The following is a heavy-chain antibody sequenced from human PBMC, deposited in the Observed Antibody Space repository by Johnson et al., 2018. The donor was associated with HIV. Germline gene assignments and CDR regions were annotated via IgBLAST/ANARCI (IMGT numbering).Heavy chain of an antibody. CDR3: GRLRGYSGDGSFDI. J-gene: IGHJ3*02. Sequence: VQLVESGGGLVQPGGSLRLSCAASGFTFSSYAMHWVRQAPGKGLEYVSAIGTAGDTSYPGSVKGRFTISRGNAKNSLYLQMNSLRAGDTAVYYCGRLRGYSGDGSFDIWGQGTMVA. D-gene: IGHD5-12*01. V-gene: IGHV3-13*04. CDR2: IGTAGDT. CDR1: GFTFSSYA.